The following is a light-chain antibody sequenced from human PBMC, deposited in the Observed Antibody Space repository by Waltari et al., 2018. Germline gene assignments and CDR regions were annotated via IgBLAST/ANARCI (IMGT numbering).Light chain of an antibody. CDR2: EGD. CDR3: CSYATSSPWV. CDR1: SSSIGDSNV. J-gene: IGLJ3*02. V-gene: IGLV2-23*01. Sequence: QSALTQPASVSGSPGQSITISCTGPSSSIGDSNVVSWYQQHPGKAPKLMIYEGDKRPSGVSNRFSGSKSGNMVSLTISGLQAEDEADYYCCSYATSSPWVFGGGTKVTVL.